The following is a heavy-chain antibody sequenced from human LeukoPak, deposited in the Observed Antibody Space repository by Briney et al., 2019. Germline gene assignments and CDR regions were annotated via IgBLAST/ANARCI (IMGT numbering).Heavy chain of an antibody. CDR2: IYTSGST. CDR1: GGSISSYY. J-gene: IGHJ4*02. V-gene: IGHV4-4*07. CDR3: ARAGASRPGIAAAGTRRYYFDY. D-gene: IGHD6-13*01. Sequence: SETLSLTCTVSGGSISSYYWSWIRQPAGKGLEWIGRIYTSGSTNYNPSLKSRVTMSVDTSKNQFSLKLSSVTAADTAVYYCARAGASRPGIAAAGTRRYYFDYWGQGTLVTVSS.